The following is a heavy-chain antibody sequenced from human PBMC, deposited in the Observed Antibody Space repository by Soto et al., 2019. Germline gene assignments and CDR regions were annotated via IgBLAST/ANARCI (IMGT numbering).Heavy chain of an antibody. D-gene: IGHD3-22*01. J-gene: IGHJ4*02. CDR2: ISSSSSTI. Sequence: EAQLVESGGDLVQPGGSLRLSCAASGFTFNSYSMNWVRQAPGKGLEWVSFISSSSSTIYYADSVKGRFTISRDNAKNSLYLQMNSLRDEDTAVYYCLRGGLDRSGWIYWGQGTLVTVSS. V-gene: IGHV3-48*02. CDR1: GFTFNSYS. CDR3: LRGGLDRSGWIY.